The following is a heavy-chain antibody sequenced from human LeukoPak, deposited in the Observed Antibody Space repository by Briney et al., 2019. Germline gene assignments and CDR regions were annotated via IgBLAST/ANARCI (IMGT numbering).Heavy chain of an antibody. CDR2: INPNGGGT. CDR3: AREGYSRSWFDP. D-gene: IGHD5-18*01. V-gene: IGHV1-2*02. J-gene: IGHJ5*02. CDR1: GYTFTGYY. Sequence: ASVKVSCKASGYTFTGYYMHWVRQAPGQGLEWMGWINPNGGGTNYAQKFQGRVTMTRDTSISTAYMELSRLRSDDTAVYYCAREGYSRSWFDPWGQGTLVTVSS.